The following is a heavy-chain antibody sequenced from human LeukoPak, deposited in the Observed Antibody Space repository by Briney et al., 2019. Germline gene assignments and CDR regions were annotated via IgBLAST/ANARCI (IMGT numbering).Heavy chain of an antibody. J-gene: IGHJ4*01. V-gene: IGHV3-33*01. D-gene: IGHD4-11*01. Sequence: GGSLRLSCAASGFIFSHHGMHWVRQAPGRELEWVAVIWSDGTNRFYADSVKGRFTISRDNPQNTVFLQMNSLTVKDTATYYCARDAQRGFDYSNSLKNWGHGTLVTVSS. CDR2: IWSDGTNR. CDR3: ARDAQRGFDYSNSLKN. CDR1: GFIFSHHG.